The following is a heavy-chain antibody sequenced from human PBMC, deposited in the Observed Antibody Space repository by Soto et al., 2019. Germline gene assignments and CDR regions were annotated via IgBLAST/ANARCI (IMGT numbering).Heavy chain of an antibody. CDR3: ATITWIQLWSGSEDAFDI. V-gene: IGHV5-51*01. CDR2: IYPGDSDT. J-gene: IGHJ3*02. CDR1: GYSFTSYW. Sequence: PGESLKISCKGSGYSFTSYWIGWVRQMPGKGLEWMGIIYPGDSDTRYSPSFQGQVTISADKSISTAYLQWSSLKASDTAMYYCATITWIQLWSGSEDAFDIWGQGTMVTVSS. D-gene: IGHD5-18*01.